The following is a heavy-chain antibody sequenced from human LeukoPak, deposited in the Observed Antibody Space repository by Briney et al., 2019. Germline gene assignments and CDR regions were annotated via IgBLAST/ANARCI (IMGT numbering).Heavy chain of an antibody. J-gene: IGHJ4*02. CDR2: IKEDGSEK. CDR1: GFTFSSYW. CDR3: ARDRTGNDY. Sequence: GGSLRLSCAASGFTFSSYWMSWIRQAPGKGLEWVANIKEDGSEKYHVDSVRGRFTISRDNAKNSLSLQMNSLRAEDTAVYYCARDRTGNDYWGQGALVTVSS. V-gene: IGHV3-7*01. D-gene: IGHD1-1*01.